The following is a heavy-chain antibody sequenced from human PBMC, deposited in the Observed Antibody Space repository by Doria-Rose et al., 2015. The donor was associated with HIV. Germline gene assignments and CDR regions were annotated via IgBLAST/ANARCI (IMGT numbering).Heavy chain of an antibody. CDR1: GVSLSSPGMG. CDR3: ARIKSSRWYHKYYFDF. D-gene: IGHD6-13*01. CDR2: IFSDDKR. V-gene: IGHV2-26*01. J-gene: IGHJ4*02. Sequence: QVTLKESGPVLVKPTGTLTLTCTVSGVSLSSPGMGASWIRQPPGKALEWLANIFSDDKRSYKTSLKSRLTISRGTSKSQVVLTMTDMDPVDTATYYCARIKSSRWYHKYYFDFWGQGTLVIVSA.